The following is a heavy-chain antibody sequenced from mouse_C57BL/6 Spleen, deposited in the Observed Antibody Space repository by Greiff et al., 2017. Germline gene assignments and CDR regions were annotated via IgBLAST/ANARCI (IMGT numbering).Heavy chain of an antibody. J-gene: IGHJ1*03. CDR1: GYTFTSYW. CDR2: IDPSDSYT. V-gene: IGHV1-69*01. CDR3: ARVQVWSLYSNYRYWYFDV. D-gene: IGHD2-5*01. Sequence: QVHVKQPGAELVMPGASVKLSCKASGYTFTSYWMHWVKQRPGQGLEWIGEIDPSDSYTNYNQKFKGKSTLTVDKSSSTAYMQLSSLTSEDSAVYYCARVQVWSLYSNYRYWYFDVWGTGTTVTVSS.